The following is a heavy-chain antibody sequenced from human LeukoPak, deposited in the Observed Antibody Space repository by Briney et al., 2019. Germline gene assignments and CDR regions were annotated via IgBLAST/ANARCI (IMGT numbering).Heavy chain of an antibody. Sequence: ASVKVSCKASGYTFTGHYMHWVRQAPGQGLEWVGWINPNSGGTNYAQKFQGRVTMTRDTSTSTVYMELSSLRSEDTAVYYCARGPLWEPQYYYFDYWGQGTLVTVSS. CDR1: GYTFTGHY. J-gene: IGHJ4*02. CDR3: ARGPLWEPQYYYFDY. V-gene: IGHV1-2*02. CDR2: INPNSGGT. D-gene: IGHD1-26*01.